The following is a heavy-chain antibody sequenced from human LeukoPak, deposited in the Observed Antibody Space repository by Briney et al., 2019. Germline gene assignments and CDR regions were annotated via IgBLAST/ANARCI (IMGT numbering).Heavy chain of an antibody. J-gene: IGHJ4*02. Sequence: GESLKISCKGSGYSFTSYWIGWVRQMPGKGLEWMGIIYPGDSDTRYSPSFQGQVTISADKSISTAYLQWSSLKASDTAMYYCARGCFEVGYCSSTSCYAAGKCGKGGFDYWGQGTLVTVSS. V-gene: IGHV5-51*01. CDR3: ARGCFEVGYCSSTSCYAAGKCGKGGFDY. D-gene: IGHD2-2*01. CDR1: GYSFTSYW. CDR2: IYPGDSDT.